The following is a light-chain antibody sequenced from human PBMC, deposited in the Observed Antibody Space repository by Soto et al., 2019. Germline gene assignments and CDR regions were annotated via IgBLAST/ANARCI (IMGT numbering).Light chain of an antibody. CDR3: QQRTDRPPWT. V-gene: IGKV3-15*01. CDR1: QSLSSN. CDR2: GAS. J-gene: IGKJ1*01. Sequence: EIVMTQSPATLSVSPGERATLSCRASQSLSSNLAWYQQKPGQAPRLLIYGASTRATGIPARFSGSGSGTEFTLTISSLQSEDFAVYYCQQRTDRPPWTFGQGTKVESK.